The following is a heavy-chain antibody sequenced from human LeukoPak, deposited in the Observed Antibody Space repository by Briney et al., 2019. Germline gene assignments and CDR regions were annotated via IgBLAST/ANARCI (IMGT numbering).Heavy chain of an antibody. CDR2: TSGSGGST. J-gene: IGHJ3*01. CDR1: GFTFSTYA. Sequence: GGSLRLSCAVSGFTFSTYAMSWVRQAPGKGLEWVSATSGSGGSTYYADSVKGRFTISRDNSNLYLHMTSLRDEDTALYYCAKGSFDVWGQGTVVIVSS. V-gene: IGHV3-23*01. CDR3: AKGSFDV.